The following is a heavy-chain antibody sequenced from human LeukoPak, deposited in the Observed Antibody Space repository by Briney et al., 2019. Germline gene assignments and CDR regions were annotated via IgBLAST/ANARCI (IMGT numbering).Heavy chain of an antibody. J-gene: IGHJ6*03. D-gene: IGHD3-3*01. Sequence: GASVMASCKASGDSLNDYYIHWVRQAPGQGLEWMGGINPNSGGTNSAQKFQGRVTMTRDTTIGTVYMEVTGLRTDDTAVYYCAGGFGVNYFYYLDVWGKGTTVTVSS. CDR2: INPNSGGT. CDR1: GDSLNDYY. CDR3: AGGFGVNYFYYLDV. V-gene: IGHV1-2*02.